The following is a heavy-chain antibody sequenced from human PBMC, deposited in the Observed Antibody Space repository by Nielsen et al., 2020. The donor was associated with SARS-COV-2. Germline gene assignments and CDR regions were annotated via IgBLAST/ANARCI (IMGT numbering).Heavy chain of an antibody. J-gene: IGHJ5*02. V-gene: IGHV3-13*04. D-gene: IGHD6-13*01. CDR1: GFTFSSYD. CDR3: ARGDSSSWYYWFDP. CDR2: IGTAGDT. Sequence: GGSLRLSCAASGFTFSSYDMHWVRQATGQGLEWVSAIGTAGDTYYPGSVKGRFTISRENAKNSLYLQMNSLRAGDTAVYYCARGDSSSWYYWFDPWGQGTLVTVSS.